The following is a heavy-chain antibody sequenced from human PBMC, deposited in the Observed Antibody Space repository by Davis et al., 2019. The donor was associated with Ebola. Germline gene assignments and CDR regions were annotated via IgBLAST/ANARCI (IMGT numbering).Heavy chain of an antibody. CDR1: GGSISSSSYY. D-gene: IGHD4-17*01. CDR2: MYYSGST. J-gene: IGHJ4*02. CDR3: ARADGDYVHFDY. V-gene: IGHV4-39*07. Sequence: SETLSLTCTVSGGSISSSSYYWGWIRQPPGKGLEWIGSMYYSGSTYYNPSLKSRVTISVDTSKTQFSLKVSSVTAADTAVYYCARADGDYVHFDYWGQGILVTVSS.